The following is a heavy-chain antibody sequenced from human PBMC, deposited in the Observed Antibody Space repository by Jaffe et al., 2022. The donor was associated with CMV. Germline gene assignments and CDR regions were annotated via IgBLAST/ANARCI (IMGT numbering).Heavy chain of an antibody. CDR3: VRDVRSYDTSGSQLAEY. V-gene: IGHV3-11*06. J-gene: IGHJ4*02. Sequence: QVQLVESGGGLVKPGGSLRLSCGASGFRFSDFYMGWIRQAPGRGLEWLSYISESSSHIDYADSVKGRFAISRDNAKDSLYLQMNSLRVEDTAVYYCVRDVRSYDTSGSQLAEYWGQGTLVSVSS. CDR1: GFRFSDFY. CDR2: ISESSSHI. D-gene: IGHD6-19*01.